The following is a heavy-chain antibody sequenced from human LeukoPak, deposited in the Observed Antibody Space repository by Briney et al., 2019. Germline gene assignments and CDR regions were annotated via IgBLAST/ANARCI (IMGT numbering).Heavy chain of an antibody. CDR3: AREGHSSGNCGMFDI. J-gene: IGHJ3*02. D-gene: IGHD3-22*01. CDR1: GFSLSSSV. V-gene: IGHV3-64*01. Sequence: GGSLRLSCAASGFSLSSSVMHWVRQGPGKGLEYVSGIDGSGSSTHYANSLKDRFTISKDNSKNTLYLQMGSLRVEDMAVYYCAREGHSSGNCGMFDIWGQGTMVTVSS. CDR2: IDGSGSST.